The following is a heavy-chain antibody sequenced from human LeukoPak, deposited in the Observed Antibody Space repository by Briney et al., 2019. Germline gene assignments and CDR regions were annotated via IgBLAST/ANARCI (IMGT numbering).Heavy chain of an antibody. J-gene: IGHJ3*02. CDR2: MNPNSGNT. CDR1: GYTFTSYD. V-gene: IGHV1-8*01. Sequence: ASVKVSCKASGYTFTSYDINWVRQATGQGLEWMGWMNPNSGNTGYAQKFQGRVTMTRNTSISTAYMELSSLRSEDTAVYYCARLLCIYCSSTSCFSPSLDAFDIWGQGTMVTVSS. D-gene: IGHD2-2*01. CDR3: ARLLCIYCSSTSCFSPSLDAFDI.